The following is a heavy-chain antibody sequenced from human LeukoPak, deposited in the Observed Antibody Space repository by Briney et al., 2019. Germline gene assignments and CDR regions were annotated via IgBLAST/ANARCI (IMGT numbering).Heavy chain of an antibody. CDR1: GGSFSGYY. V-gene: IGHV4-34*01. J-gene: IGHJ4*02. CDR3: ARTIAYGDYGSPFDY. Sequence: PSETLSLTCAVYGGSFSGYYWSWIRQPPGKGLEWIGEISHSGSTNYNPSLKSRVTISVDTSKNQFSLKLSSVTAADTALYYCARTIAYGDYGSPFDYWGQGTLVTVCS. D-gene: IGHD4-17*01. CDR2: ISHSGST.